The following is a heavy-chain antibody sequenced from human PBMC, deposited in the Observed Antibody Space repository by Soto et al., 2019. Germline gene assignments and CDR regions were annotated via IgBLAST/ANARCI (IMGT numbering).Heavy chain of an antibody. J-gene: IGHJ6*02. Sequence: KTSETLSLTCSVSGYSVGSSDYYWAWIRQPPGKGLEWIGSMLYSGLTYYNPSLKRRVTLSVDTSKNQFSVRLNSVTASDTAVYYCAPLSVSLSGPYGIHVWGQGTTVTVSS. D-gene: IGHD2-15*01. V-gene: IGHV4-39*01. CDR2: MLYSGLT. CDR3: APLSVSLSGPYGIHV. CDR1: GYSVGSSDYY.